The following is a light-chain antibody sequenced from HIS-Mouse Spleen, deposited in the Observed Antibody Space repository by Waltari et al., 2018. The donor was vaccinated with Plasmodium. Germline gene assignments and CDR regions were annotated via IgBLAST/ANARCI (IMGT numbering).Light chain of an antibody. CDR1: RSDVGRYNL. Sequence: QSALTQPASVSGSPGQSITISCTGTRSDVGRYNLVSWYQQHPGKAPKLMIYEGSKRPSGVSNRFSGSKSGNTASLTISGLQAEDEADYYCCSHAGSSTWVFGGGTKLTVL. V-gene: IGLV2-23*01. CDR3: CSHAGSSTWV. CDR2: EGS. J-gene: IGLJ3*02.